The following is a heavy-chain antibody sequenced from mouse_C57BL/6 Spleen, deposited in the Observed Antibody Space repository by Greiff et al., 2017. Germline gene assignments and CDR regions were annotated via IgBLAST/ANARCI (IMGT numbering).Heavy chain of an antibody. CDR1: GFNIKDYY. Sequence: EVQLQQSGAELVKPGASVKLSCTASGFNIKDYYMHWVKQRTEQGLEWIGRIDPEDGETEYAPKFQGKATITADTSSNTAYLQLSSLTSEDTAVYYCASIYYGNYYFDYWGQGTTLTVSS. V-gene: IGHV14-2*01. CDR3: ASIYYGNYYFDY. CDR2: IDPEDGET. J-gene: IGHJ2*01. D-gene: IGHD2-1*01.